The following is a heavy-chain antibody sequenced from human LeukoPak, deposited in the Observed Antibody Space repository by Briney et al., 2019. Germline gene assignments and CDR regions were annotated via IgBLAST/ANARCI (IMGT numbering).Heavy chain of an antibody. CDR1: GFTFSSYS. D-gene: IGHD4-17*01. V-gene: IGHV3-23*01. CDR2: ISGSGDTT. Sequence: GGSLRLSCAASGFTFSSYSMSWVRQGPGTGLEWGSAISGSGDTTFYADSVKGRFTISRDNSKNTLFLQVNSLRVEDTAVYFCAKELTTERTPGVDSWGQGTLVTVSS. CDR3: AKELTTERTPGVDS. J-gene: IGHJ4*02.